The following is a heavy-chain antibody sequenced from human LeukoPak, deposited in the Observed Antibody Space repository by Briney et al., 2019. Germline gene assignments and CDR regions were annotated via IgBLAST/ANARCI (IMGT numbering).Heavy chain of an antibody. D-gene: IGHD6-13*01. Sequence: SETLSLTCTGSGGSISSSAYSWGWIRQPPGKGLDWIGNIYDSGNTYYNPSLKSRVTISVDTSKDQFSLKLNSVTAADTAVYYCARQYGPGYSSTWYFDYWGQGTLVTVSS. V-gene: IGHV4-39*01. J-gene: IGHJ4*02. CDR3: ARQYGPGYSSTWYFDY. CDR1: GGSISSSAYS. CDR2: IYDSGNT.